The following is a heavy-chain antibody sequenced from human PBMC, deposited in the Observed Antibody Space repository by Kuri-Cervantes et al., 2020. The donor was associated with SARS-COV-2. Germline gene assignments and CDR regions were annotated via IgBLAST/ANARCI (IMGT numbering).Heavy chain of an antibody. V-gene: IGHV3-23*01. CDR3: VRNGDAWNIDY. J-gene: IGHJ4*02. Sequence: GVSLRLSCAASVFTFSIYAMSWVRQAPGKGLEWVSGITNSGGSAYPADSVKGRFAISRDNAKNMMFLQMNSLRDEDTAVYYCVRNGDAWNIDYWGQGTLVTVSS. CDR1: VFTFSIYA. D-gene: IGHD1/OR15-1a*01. CDR2: ITNSGGSA.